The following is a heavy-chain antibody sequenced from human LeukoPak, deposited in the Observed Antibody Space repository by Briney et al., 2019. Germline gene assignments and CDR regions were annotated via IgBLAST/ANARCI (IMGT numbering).Heavy chain of an antibody. D-gene: IGHD3-22*01. Sequence: PSETLSLTCAVYGGSFSDYYWSWVRQSPGKGLEWIGEINHSGTSNYNPSLKSRLTISVDTPKNQFSLSLSSLTAADTADYRASNGPLRSDTSRYYFDSWGQGTLVTVSS. V-gene: IGHV4-34*01. CDR2: INHSGTS. CDR1: GGSFSDYY. CDR3: ASNGPLRSDTSRYYFDS. J-gene: IGHJ4*02.